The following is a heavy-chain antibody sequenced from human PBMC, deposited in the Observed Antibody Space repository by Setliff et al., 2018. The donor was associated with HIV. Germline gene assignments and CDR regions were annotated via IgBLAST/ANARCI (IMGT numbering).Heavy chain of an antibody. CDR3: ASWVIGESLTK. Sequence: ETLSLTCTVSDDSISSNYWSWIRQSAGKGLEWVSGISGSAGTTYYADSVKGRFTISRDNAKNTLYLQMNSLRAEDTAVYYCASWVIGESLTKWGQGTLVTVSS. CDR1: DDSISSNY. J-gene: IGHJ4*02. V-gene: IGHV3-23*01. CDR2: ISGSAGTT. D-gene: IGHD3-10*01.